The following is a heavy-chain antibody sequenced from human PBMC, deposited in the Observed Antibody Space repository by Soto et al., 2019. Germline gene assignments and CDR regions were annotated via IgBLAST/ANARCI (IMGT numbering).Heavy chain of an antibody. Sequence: EVQLLESGGGLVQPGGSLRLSCAASGFTFSSYAMSWVRQVPGKGLEWVSAISGTGANTYYGDSVKGRFTISRDNSKNTLYLQMNSLRADDAAVYYCATLRFCTSSSCYGREGGYWGQGTLVTVSS. CDR3: ATLRFCTSSSCYGREGGY. CDR2: ISGTGANT. D-gene: IGHD2-2*01. J-gene: IGHJ4*02. V-gene: IGHV3-23*01. CDR1: GFTFSSYA.